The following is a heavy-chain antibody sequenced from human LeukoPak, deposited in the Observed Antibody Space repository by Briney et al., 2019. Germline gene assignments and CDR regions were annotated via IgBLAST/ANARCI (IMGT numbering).Heavy chain of an antibody. Sequence: ASVKVSCKASGYTFTGYYMHWVRQAPGQGLEWMGRINPNSGGTNYAQKFQGRVTMTRDTSISTAYMELSRLRSDDTAVYYCALRSYYYYGMDVWGQGTTVTVSS. D-gene: IGHD3-16*02. J-gene: IGHJ6*02. V-gene: IGHV1-2*06. CDR1: GYTFTGYY. CDR2: INPNSGGT. CDR3: ALRSYYYYGMDV.